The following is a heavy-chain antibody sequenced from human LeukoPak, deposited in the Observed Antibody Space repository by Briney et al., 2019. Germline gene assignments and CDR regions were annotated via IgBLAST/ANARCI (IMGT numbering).Heavy chain of an antibody. CDR1: GFTFTNNF. Sequence: GGSLRLSCAASGFTFTNNFMSWGRQVPGKGLEGGANIKQDGSEKTYADSVRGRFTIFRDNAKDSVYLQMNSLKAEDSAIYYCAREGFYFFDFWGQGTLVTVSS. CDR3: AREGFYFFDF. CDR2: IKQDGSEK. V-gene: IGHV3-7*01. J-gene: IGHJ4*01.